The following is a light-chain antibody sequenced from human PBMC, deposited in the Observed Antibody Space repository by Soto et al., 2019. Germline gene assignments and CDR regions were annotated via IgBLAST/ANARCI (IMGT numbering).Light chain of an antibody. CDR2: SNN. J-gene: IGLJ3*02. Sequence: QPVLTQPPSASGTPGQRVTISCSGSRSNIGSYYVYWYQHLPETAPKLLIYSNNQRPSGVPDRFSGSKSGTSASLAISGLRSEDEADYFCATWDDSLSGHWVFGGGTKLTVL. CDR3: ATWDDSLSGHWV. V-gene: IGLV1-47*02. CDR1: RSNIGSYY.